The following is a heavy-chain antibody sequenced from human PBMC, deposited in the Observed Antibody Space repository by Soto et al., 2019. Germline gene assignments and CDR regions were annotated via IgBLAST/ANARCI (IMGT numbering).Heavy chain of an antibody. CDR3: ARGITTTVRPTSLGSEYFQH. Sequence: QVQLQESGPGLVKPSQTLSLTCTVSGGSISSGGYYWSWIRQHPGKGLEWIGYIYYSGSTYYNPSLKSRVTISVDTSKNQFSLKLSSVTAADTAVYYCARGITTTVRPTSLGSEYFQHWGQGTLVTVSS. D-gene: IGHD4-4*01. CDR1: GGSISSGGYY. CDR2: IYYSGST. V-gene: IGHV4-31*03. J-gene: IGHJ1*01.